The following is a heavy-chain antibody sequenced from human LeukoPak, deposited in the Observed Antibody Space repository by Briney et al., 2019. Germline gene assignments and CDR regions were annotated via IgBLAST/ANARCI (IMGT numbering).Heavy chain of an antibody. D-gene: IGHD3-22*01. CDR1: GYTFTSYY. Sequence: ASVKVSCNASGYTFTSYYMHWGRQAPGQGLEWLGIINPSGGSTSYAQKLQGRGTRTRYPSTSTVYMELSSLRSEDTAVYYCARGDSSGDFDYWGQGTLVTVSS. V-gene: IGHV1-46*04. CDR3: ARGDSSGDFDY. CDR2: INPSGGST. J-gene: IGHJ4*02.